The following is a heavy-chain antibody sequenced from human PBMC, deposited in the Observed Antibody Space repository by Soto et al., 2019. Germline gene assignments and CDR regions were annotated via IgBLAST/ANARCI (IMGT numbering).Heavy chain of an antibody. D-gene: IGHD2-2*03. CDR1: GDSVRTNSYS. Sequence: SETLSLTCTVSGDSVRTNSYSWGWIRQSPGKGLEWIGTIYSSENTYYNPSLLSRVTISVDTSKNEFSLRLSSVTAADTAVCYCARLNGYCISTNCHGYYGMDVWGQGTTVTVSS. V-gene: IGHV4-39*01. CDR3: ARLNGYCISTNCHGYYGMDV. J-gene: IGHJ6*02. CDR2: IYSSENT.